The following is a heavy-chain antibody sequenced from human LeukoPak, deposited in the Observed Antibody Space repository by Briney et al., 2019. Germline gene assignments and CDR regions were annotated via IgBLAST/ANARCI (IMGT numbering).Heavy chain of an antibody. CDR2: IYPGDSDT. Sequence: GESLKLSCKGSGYSFTSYWIGWVRQMPGKGLEWMGIIYPGDSDTRYGPSFQGQVTISADKSISTAYLQWSSLKASDTAMYYCATKRPGSRSTYDIWGQGTMVTVSS. J-gene: IGHJ3*02. CDR1: GYSFTSYW. V-gene: IGHV5-51*01. D-gene: IGHD2-2*01. CDR3: ATKRPGSRSTYDI.